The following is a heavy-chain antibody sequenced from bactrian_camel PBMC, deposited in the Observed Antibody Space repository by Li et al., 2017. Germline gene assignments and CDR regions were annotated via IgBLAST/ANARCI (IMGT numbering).Heavy chain of an antibody. CDR3: AGSWDVSAKWALESMTRPDFGY. CDR1: GNTLTSSC. D-gene: IGHD2*01. V-gene: IGHV3S6*01. J-gene: IGHJ6*01. Sequence: SGNTLTSSCMAWLRQVPRKPREMVARIDSDGSAAYSDSVKGRFTSSKGNAKNTLFLQMSSLKPDDTAMYYCAGSWDVSAKWALESMTRPDFGYWGQGTQVTVS. CDR2: IDSDGSAA.